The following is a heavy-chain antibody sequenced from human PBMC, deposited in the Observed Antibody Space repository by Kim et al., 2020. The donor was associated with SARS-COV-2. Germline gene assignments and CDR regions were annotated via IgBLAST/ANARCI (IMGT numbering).Heavy chain of an antibody. CDR2: ISAYNGNT. CDR3: ARASYDYGDLNDAFDI. J-gene: IGHJ3*02. CDR1: GYTFTSYG. D-gene: IGHD4-17*01. V-gene: IGHV1-18*04. Sequence: ASVKVSCKASGYTFTSYGISWVRQAPGQGLEWMGWISAYNGNTNYAQKLQGRVTRTTDTSTSTAYMELRSLRSDDTAVYYCARASYDYGDLNDAFDIWGQGTMVTVSS.